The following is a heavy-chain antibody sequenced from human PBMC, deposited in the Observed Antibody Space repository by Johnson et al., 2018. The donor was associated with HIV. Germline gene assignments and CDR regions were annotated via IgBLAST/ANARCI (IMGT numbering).Heavy chain of an antibody. CDR1: GITFSDYA. CDR3: AKDEGYDSSGYDAFDI. D-gene: IGHD3-22*01. CDR2: ISYDGSNK. J-gene: IGHJ3*02. V-gene: IGHV3-30-3*01. Sequence: VQLVESGGGVVQPGRSLRLSCAASGITFSDYAMHWVRQAPGKGLEWVAVISYDGSNKYYADSVKGRFTISRDNSKNTLYLQMNSLRAEDTALYYCAKDEGYDSSGYDAFDIWGQGTMVTVSS.